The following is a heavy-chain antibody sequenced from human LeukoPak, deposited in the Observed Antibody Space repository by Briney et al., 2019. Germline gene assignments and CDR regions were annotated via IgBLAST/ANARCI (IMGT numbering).Heavy chain of an antibody. Sequence: GGSVRLSCATSVFSSRDWWMIWVREAPGTGQEWVANMNQDGSEKDYVDSVKGRFTISRDNARKSLYLQMGSLRAEDTAVYYCATYTHWVAGDVWGQGTTVTVSS. CDR3: ATYTHWVAGDV. V-gene: IGHV3-7*01. J-gene: IGHJ6*02. D-gene: IGHD3-16*01. CDR1: VFSSRDWW. CDR2: MNQDGSEK.